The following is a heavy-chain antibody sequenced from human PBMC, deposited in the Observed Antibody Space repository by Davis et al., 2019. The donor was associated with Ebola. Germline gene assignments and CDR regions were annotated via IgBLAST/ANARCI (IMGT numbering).Heavy chain of an antibody. CDR1: GFSFSTYG. J-gene: IGHJ4*02. CDR2: IWYDGSYK. Sequence: GESLKISCAASGFSFSTYGMHWVRQAPGKGPEWVAIIWYDGSYKYYADPVKGRFTISRENSKNTMYLQMNSLRAEDTGFYYCARERDGSGWGRFDHWGQGTLVTVSS. D-gene: IGHD6-19*01. CDR3: ARERDGSGWGRFDH. V-gene: IGHV3-33*01.